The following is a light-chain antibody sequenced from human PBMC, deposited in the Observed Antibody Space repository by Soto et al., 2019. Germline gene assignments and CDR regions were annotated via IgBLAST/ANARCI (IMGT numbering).Light chain of an antibody. J-gene: IGKJ1*01. V-gene: IGKV3-20*01. CDR3: QQYDSSPRT. CDR1: QSVSSSS. Sequence: EIVLTQSPGAVSLSPGERATLSCRASQSVSSSSLAWYQQKPGQAPRLLISGASSRATGIPDRFSGSGSGTDFTLTISRLEPEDFAVYYCQQYDSSPRTFGQGTKV. CDR2: GAS.